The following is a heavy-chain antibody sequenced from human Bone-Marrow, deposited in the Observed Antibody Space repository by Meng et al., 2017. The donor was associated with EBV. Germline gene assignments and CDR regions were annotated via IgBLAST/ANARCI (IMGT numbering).Heavy chain of an antibody. V-gene: IGHV4-4*02. Sequence: QVQLQESGPGLVKPSGPRSLTCAVSGGSISSGNWWTWVRQPPGKGLEWIGEIYHSGSTNYNPSLVSRVTISVDKSKNQFSLKLNSVTAADTAVYYCARDSLWGRLKGAMDSWGQGTLVTVAS. J-gene: IGHJ4*02. D-gene: IGHD1-26*01. CDR1: GGSISSGNW. CDR2: IYHSGST. CDR3: ARDSLWGRLKGAMDS.